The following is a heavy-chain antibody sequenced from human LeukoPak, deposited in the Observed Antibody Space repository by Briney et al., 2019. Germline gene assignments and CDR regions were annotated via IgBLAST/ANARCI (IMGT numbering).Heavy chain of an antibody. CDR1: GGSLSSYY. J-gene: IGHJ4*02. CDR3: ARGTEVVLLWFGELLG. Sequence: PSETLSLICTVSGGSLSSYYWSWIRQPPGKGLEWIGYIYYSGSTNYNPSLKSRVTISVDTSKNQFSLKLSSVTAADTAVYYCARGTEVVLLWFGELLGWGQGTLVTVSS. CDR2: IYYSGST. V-gene: IGHV4-59*01. D-gene: IGHD3-10*01.